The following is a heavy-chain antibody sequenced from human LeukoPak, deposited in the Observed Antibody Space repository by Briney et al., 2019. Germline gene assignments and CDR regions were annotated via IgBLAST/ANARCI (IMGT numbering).Heavy chain of an antibody. CDR3: ARKVANTCGYFDS. J-gene: IGHJ4*02. CDR2: ISSSSSSI. D-gene: IGHD2-15*01. Sequence: PGGSLRLSCAASGFTFSTYSMNWVRQAPGKGLEWVSYISSSSSSIYYADSVKGRFTISRDNAKNSLYLQMNTLRAEDTAVYYCARKVANTCGYFDSWGQGTLVTVSS. CDR1: GFTFSTYS. V-gene: IGHV3-48*01.